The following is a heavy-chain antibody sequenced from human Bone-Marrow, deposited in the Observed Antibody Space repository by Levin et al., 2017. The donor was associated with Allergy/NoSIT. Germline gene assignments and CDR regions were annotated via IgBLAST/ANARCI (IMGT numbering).Heavy chain of an antibody. Sequence: SETLSLTCTVSGTSISNFYWTWIRQSPRRGLEYIGYISYGGNTDYNPSLKSRVTISEDTSKNQFSLKMTSVTAADTAIYYCACIRSGRYYGMNVWGQGTKVTVSS. V-gene: IGHV4-59*01. CDR3: ACIRSGRYYGMNV. J-gene: IGHJ6*02. CDR2: ISYGGNT. CDR1: GTSISNFY. D-gene: IGHD1-26*01.